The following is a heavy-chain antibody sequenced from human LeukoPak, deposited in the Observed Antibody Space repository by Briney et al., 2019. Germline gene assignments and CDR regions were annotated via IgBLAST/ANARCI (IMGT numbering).Heavy chain of an antibody. V-gene: IGHV3-48*04. CDR3: ARDWSSGYYYHTPFDY. Sequence: GGSLRLSCAASGFTFSSYNMNWVRQAPGKGLEWVSYISSSSSTIYYADSVKGRFTISRDNAKNSLYLQMNSLRAEDTAVYYCARDWSSGYYYHTPFDYWGQGTLVTVSS. CDR1: GFTFSSYN. J-gene: IGHJ4*02. CDR2: ISSSSSTI. D-gene: IGHD3-22*01.